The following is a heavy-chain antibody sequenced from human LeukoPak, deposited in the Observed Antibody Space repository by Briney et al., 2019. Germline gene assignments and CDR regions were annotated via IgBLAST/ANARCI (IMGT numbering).Heavy chain of an antibody. CDR2: LYSGGRT. CDR1: GFTFSSNY. V-gene: IGHV3-66*01. Sequence: GRSPRLSCAASGFTFSSNYMSWVRHAPGKGLEWVSVLYSGGRTYYADSVKGRFTISRDNSRNTLYLQMSSLRAEDTAVYYCARAPPGYCSGGSCSRPLDLWGQGTLVTVSS. D-gene: IGHD2-15*01. J-gene: IGHJ5*02. CDR3: ARAPPGYCSGGSCSRPLDL.